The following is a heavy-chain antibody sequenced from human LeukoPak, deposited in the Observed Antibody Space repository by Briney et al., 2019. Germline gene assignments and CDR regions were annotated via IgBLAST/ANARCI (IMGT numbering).Heavy chain of an antibody. CDR3: ASIAAAARGYYFDY. V-gene: IGHV4-59*08. Sequence: SETLSLTCTVSGGSISSYYWSWIRQPPGKGLERIGYIYYSGSTNYNPSLKSRVTISVDTSKNQFSLKLSSVTAADTAVYYCASIAAAARGYYFDYRGQGTLVTVSS. CDR1: GGSISSYY. D-gene: IGHD6-13*01. CDR2: IYYSGST. J-gene: IGHJ4*02.